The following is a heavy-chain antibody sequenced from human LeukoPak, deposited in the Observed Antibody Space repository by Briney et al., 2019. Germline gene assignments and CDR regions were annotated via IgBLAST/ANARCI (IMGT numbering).Heavy chain of an antibody. V-gene: IGHV3-74*01. CDR2: INSDGSFT. J-gene: IGHJ4*02. D-gene: IGHD3-10*01. CDR1: GFIFRNYW. Sequence: GGSLRLSCAASGFIFRNYWMYWVRQVPGKGLVWVSRINSDGSFTHNVDSVKGRFSISRDNSKNTLYLHMTSLKVEDTAVYYCVSLGSGYWGQGALVTVSS. CDR3: VSLGSGY.